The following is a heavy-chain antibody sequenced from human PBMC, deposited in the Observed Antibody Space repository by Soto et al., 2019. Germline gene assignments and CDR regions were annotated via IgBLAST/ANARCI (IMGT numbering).Heavy chain of an antibody. V-gene: IGHV3-33*01. J-gene: IGHJ4*02. CDR2: LWSDGSSE. Sequence: QVQLVESGGGVVQPGTSLRLSCAASGFTFSDYDMHWVRQAPGKGLEWVALLWSDGSSEYYADSVKGRLTISRDNSKNTRYLQMNSLRAEETAVYFCARGPKSGTFRYFFDYWGQGTLVTVSS. CDR1: GFTFSDYD. CDR3: ARGPKSGTFRYFFDY. D-gene: IGHD1-26*01.